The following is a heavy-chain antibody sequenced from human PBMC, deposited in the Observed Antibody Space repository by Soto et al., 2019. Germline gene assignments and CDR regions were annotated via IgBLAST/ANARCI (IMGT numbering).Heavy chain of an antibody. V-gene: IGHV1-3*01. CDR2: INAGNGNT. CDR3: ARPHCSSSYYFDF. Sequence: QVQLVQSGAEVKKPGASVKVSCKASGYTFTSYAMHWVRQAPGQRLEWMGWINAGNGNTKYSQKFQGRVTITRDTSASTAYKELSSLRSEDTAVYYCARPHCSSSYYFDFWGQGPLVTVSS. J-gene: IGHJ4*02. D-gene: IGHD6-13*01. CDR1: GYTFTSYA.